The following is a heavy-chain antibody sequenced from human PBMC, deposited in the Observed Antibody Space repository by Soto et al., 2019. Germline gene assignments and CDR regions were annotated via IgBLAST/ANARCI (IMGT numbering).Heavy chain of an antibody. CDR1: GGSVSSGSYY. CDR2: IYCSGST. CDR3: ARAPLGYYYDRSCPEHFQH. J-gene: IGHJ1*01. V-gene: IGHV4-61*01. Sequence: SETLSLTCTVSGGSVSSGSYYWSWIRQPPGKGLEWIGYIYCSGSTNYNPSLKSRVTISVDTSKNQFSLKLSSVTAADTAVYYCARAPLGYYYDRSCPEHFQHWGQGTRVFVSS. D-gene: IGHD3-22*01.